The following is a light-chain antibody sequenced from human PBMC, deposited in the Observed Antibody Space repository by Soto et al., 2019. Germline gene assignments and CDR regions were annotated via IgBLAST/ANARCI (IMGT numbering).Light chain of an antibody. CDR1: NNDIGRFDF. CDR3: ASFTLYNSLI. Sequence: QSALTQPASLSGSPGQSITISCTGSNNDIGRFDFVSWYQQHPGNSPKLILYEVRDRPSGVSSRFSGSKSANTASLTISGLQPEDDAVYYCASFTLYNSLIFGGGTKLTVL. V-gene: IGLV2-14*01. J-gene: IGLJ2*01. CDR2: EVR.